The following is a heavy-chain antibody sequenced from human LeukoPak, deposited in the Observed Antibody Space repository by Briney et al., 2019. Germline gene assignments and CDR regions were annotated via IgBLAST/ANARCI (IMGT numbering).Heavy chain of an antibody. J-gene: IGHJ6*03. D-gene: IGHD1-1*01. CDR1: GFTFDDYG. CDR3: AREGTPYYYYYYMDV. V-gene: IGHV3-20*04. CDR2: INWNGGST. Sequence: PGGSLRLSCAASGFTFDDYGMSWVRQAPGKGLEWVSGINWNGGSTGYADSVKGRFTISRDNAENSLYLQMNSLRAEDTALYYCAREGTPYYYYYYMDVWGKGTTVTVSS.